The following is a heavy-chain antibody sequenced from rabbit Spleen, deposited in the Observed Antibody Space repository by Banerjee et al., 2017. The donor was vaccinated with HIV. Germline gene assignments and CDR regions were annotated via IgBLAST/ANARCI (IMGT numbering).Heavy chain of an antibody. D-gene: IGHD1-1*01. CDR1: GFDFSSGYD. Sequence: QSLEESGGDLVKPGASLTLTCKASGFDFSSGYDMCWVRQAPGKGPGWIACIANGDGVSYYASWAKGRFSVSKTSSTTVTLQMTSLTAADTATYFCARSPYSIGSGRTLWGQGTLVTVS. J-gene: IGHJ4*01. CDR2: IANGDGVS. CDR3: ARSPYSIGSGRTL. V-gene: IGHV1S40*01.